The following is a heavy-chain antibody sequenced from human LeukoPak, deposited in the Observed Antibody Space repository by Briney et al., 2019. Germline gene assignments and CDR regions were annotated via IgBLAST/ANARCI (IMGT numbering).Heavy chain of an antibody. J-gene: IGHJ3*02. V-gene: IGHV2-70*11. CDR1: GFSLSTRGVC. CDR2: IDWDDDK. D-gene: IGHD3-22*01. CDR3: ARIYIRDDSSGYVRADAFDI. Sequence: SGPALVKATQTLTLTCTFSGFSLSTRGVCVCCIRQPPGKALEGLARIDWDDDKYYSTSLKTRLTISKDTSKNQVVLTMTNMDPVDTATYYCARIYIRDDSSGYVRADAFDIWGQGTMVTVSS.